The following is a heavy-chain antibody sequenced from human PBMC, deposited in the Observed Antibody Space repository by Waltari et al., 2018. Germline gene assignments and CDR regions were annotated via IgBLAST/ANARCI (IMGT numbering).Heavy chain of an antibody. CDR2: VIPIFVTA. J-gene: IGHJ3*02. D-gene: IGHD3-3*01. CDR1: GSTFSSYA. V-gene: IGHV1-69*01. Sequence: VHMVQSGAEVKKPGSSVKVSCKASGSTFSSYAISRVRQATGTGLEWMGGVIPIFVTANYAQKFQGRVKITADESTSTAYMELSSLRSEDTAVYYCARAGYVSIFGVTPAGAFDIWGQGTMVTVSS. CDR3: ARAGYVSIFGVTPAGAFDI.